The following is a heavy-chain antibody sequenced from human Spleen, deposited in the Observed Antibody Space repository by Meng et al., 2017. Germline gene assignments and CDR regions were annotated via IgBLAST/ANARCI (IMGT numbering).Heavy chain of an antibody. CDR3: VKGTPGRSYCDY. CDR2: IDAANGNT. Sequence: QVQLVQSGAEVKKPGASVKVSCKASGYTFTSYAMHWVRQAPGQRLEWMGWIDAANGNTKYPQKFQGRVTITRDTSASTVFMELRSLTPDDTAVYYCVKGTPGRSYCDYWGQGTLVTVSS. CDR1: GYTFTSYA. J-gene: IGHJ4*02. D-gene: IGHD3-10*01. V-gene: IGHV1-3*01.